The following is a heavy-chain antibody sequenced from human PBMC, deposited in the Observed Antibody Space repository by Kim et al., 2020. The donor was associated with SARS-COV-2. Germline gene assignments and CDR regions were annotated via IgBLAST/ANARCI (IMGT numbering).Heavy chain of an antibody. V-gene: IGHV4-39*01. J-gene: IGHJ5*02. D-gene: IGHD5-12*01. Sequence: PYYNPSLKSRVTISVDTSTNQFSLKLSSVTAADTAVYYCARPYRDGYNPWGQGTLVTVSS. CDR3: ARPYRDGYNP. CDR2: P.